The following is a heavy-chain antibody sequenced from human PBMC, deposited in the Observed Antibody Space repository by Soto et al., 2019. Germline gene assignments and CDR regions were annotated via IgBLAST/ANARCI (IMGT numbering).Heavy chain of an antibody. CDR3: ARGHRLLWGGENWFDP. D-gene: IGHD2-2*01. CDR1: GGSISSGGYY. Sequence: QVQLQESGPGLVKPSQTLSLTCTVSGGSISSGGYYWSWIRQHPGKGLEWIGYIYYSGSTYYNPSLKGRVNLSVDTAKNQVPPKLSSGTSADTAVYYCARGHRLLWGGENWFDPWGQGNLVNGSS. J-gene: IGHJ5*02. CDR2: IYYSGST. V-gene: IGHV4-31*03.